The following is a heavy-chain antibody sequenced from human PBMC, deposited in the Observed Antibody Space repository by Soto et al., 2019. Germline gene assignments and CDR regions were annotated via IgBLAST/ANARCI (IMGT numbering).Heavy chain of an antibody. CDR2: ISYDGSNK. V-gene: IGHV3-30-3*01. CDR3: ARDRGSGWPYYYGMDV. D-gene: IGHD6-19*01. J-gene: IGHJ6*02. Sequence: QVQLVESGGGVVQPGRSLRLSCAASGFTFSSYAMHWVRQAPGKGLEWVALISYDGSNKYYADSVKGRFTISRDHSKKTLYLQMNSVRAEDTAVYYCARDRGSGWPYYYGMDVLGQGTTVTVSS. CDR1: GFTFSSYA.